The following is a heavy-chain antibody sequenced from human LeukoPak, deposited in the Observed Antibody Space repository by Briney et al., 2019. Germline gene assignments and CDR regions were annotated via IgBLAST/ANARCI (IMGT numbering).Heavy chain of an antibody. J-gene: IGHJ4*02. V-gene: IGHV1-24*01. D-gene: IGHD6-19*01. CDR3: AATDPRSSGWYEGRH. Sequence: ASVKVSCKASGYTFTSYGISWVRQAPGKGLEWMGGFDPEDGETIYAQKFQGRVTMTEDTSTDTAYMELSSLRSEDTAVYYCAATDPRSSGWYEGRHWGQGTLVTVSS. CDR2: FDPEDGET. CDR1: GYTFTSYG.